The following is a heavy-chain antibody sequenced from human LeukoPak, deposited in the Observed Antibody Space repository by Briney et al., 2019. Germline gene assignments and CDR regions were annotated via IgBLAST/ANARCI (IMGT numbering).Heavy chain of an antibody. D-gene: IGHD5-18*01. V-gene: IGHV4-39*01. CDR3: ARAQRGYSSLFDP. Sequence: SETLSLTYTVSGGSISSSSYYWGWIRQPPGKGLEWIGSIYYSGSTYYNPSLKSRVTISVDTSKNQFSLKLSSVTAADTAVYYCARAQRGYSSLFDPWGQGTLVTVSS. J-gene: IGHJ5*02. CDR1: GGSISSSSYY. CDR2: IYYSGST.